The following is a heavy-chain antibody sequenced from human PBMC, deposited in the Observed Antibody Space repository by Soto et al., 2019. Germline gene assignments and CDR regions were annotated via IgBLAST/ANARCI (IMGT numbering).Heavy chain of an antibody. CDR3: ARVRVGNYDSSGYFYHGYDC. CDR1: GGSISSGGYS. V-gene: IGHV4-30-2*01. Sequence: SETLSLTCAVSGGSISSGGYSWSWIRQPPGKGLEWIGYIYHSGSTYYNPSLKSRVTISVDRSKNQFSLKLSSVTAADTAVYFCARVRVGNYDSSGYFYHGYDCWGQGTLVTVSS. J-gene: IGHJ4*02. D-gene: IGHD3-22*01. CDR2: IYHSGST.